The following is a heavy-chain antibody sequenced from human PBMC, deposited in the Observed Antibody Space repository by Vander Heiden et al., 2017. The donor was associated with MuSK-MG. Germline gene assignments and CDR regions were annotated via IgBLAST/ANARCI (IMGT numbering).Heavy chain of an antibody. Sequence: QVQLVPSGAEVKKPGASVTVSCTASGYTFTGYYMDWVRQAPGQGLEWMGWINPNSGGTNYAQKFQGRVTMNRDTSISTAYMELSRLRSDDTAVYYCARWEPNYEFWSGSGDAFDIWGQGTMGTVAS. CDR2: INPNSGGT. J-gene: IGHJ3*02. V-gene: IGHV1-2*02. CDR3: ARWEPNYEFWSGSGDAFDI. CDR1: GYTFTGYY. D-gene: IGHD3-3*01.